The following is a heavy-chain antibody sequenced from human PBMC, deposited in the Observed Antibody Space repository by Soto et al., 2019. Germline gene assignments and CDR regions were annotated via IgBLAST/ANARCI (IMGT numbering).Heavy chain of an antibody. V-gene: IGHV1-69*12. CDR1: GGTFSSYA. Sequence: QVQLVQSGAEVKEPGSSVKVSCQASGGTFSSYAISWVRQAAGQGLEWMGGIIPLFRTPDYAQRFQGRVTITADESTSTAYMEMSSLRSEDTAVYYCARDNGRPQLGGNYYSIMDVWGQGTTITVSS. J-gene: IGHJ6*02. CDR3: ARDNGRPQLGGNYYSIMDV. CDR2: IIPLFRTP. D-gene: IGHD4-4*01.